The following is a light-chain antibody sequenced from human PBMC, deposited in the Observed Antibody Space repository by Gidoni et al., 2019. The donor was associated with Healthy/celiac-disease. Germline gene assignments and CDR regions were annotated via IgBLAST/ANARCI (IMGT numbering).Light chain of an antibody. J-gene: IGKJ1*01. V-gene: IGKV3-15*01. CDR2: GAS. CDR1: QLVSSN. CDR3: QQYNNWRWT. Sequence: EIVMTQSPATMSASPGERATLSCTARQLVSSNLAWYQQKPGQAPRLLIYGASSRATGIPARFSGSGSGTDFTLTISSLQAEDFAVYYCQQYNNWRWTFGQGTKVEIK.